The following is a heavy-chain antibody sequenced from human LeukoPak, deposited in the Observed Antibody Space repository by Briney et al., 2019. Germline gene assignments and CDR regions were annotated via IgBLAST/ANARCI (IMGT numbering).Heavy chain of an antibody. CDR2: INHSGST. CDR1: GGSFSGYY. Sequence: SETLSLTCAVYGGSFSGYYWSWIRQPPGKGLEWIGEINHSGSTNYNPSLKSRVTISVVTSKNQFSLKLSPVTAADTAVYYCARRRWLRLGAFDYWGQGTLVTVSS. J-gene: IGHJ4*02. D-gene: IGHD5-12*01. CDR3: ARRRWLRLGAFDY. V-gene: IGHV4-34*01.